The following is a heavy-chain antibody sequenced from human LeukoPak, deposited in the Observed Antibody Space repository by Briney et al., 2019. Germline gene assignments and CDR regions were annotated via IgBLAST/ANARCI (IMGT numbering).Heavy chain of an antibody. V-gene: IGHV3-11*04. J-gene: IGHJ4*02. D-gene: IGHD6-19*01. Sequence: TGGSLTLSCTASSFPFSDYFMMWIRRATGKALEWISYNSGTGYTIYYADSVKGRCTVSRDNAKNSLYLQMNRLRAEDTAVYYCAKDRSSVWGALVNYWGQGTLVTVSS. CDR3: AKDRSSVWGALVNY. CDR2: NSGTGYTI. CDR1: SFPFSDYF.